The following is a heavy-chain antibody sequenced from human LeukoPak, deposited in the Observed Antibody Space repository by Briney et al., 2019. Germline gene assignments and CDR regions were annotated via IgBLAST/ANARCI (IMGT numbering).Heavy chain of an antibody. CDR2: IYPGDSDT. CDR3: ARRSYGGKDFDY. J-gene: IGHJ4*02. V-gene: IGHV5-51*01. Sequence: GESLKISCKGSGYIFTSYWITWVRQMPGKGLEWMGIIYPGDSDTRYSPSFQGQVTISADKSINTAYLQWSSLKASDTAMYYCARRSYGGKDFDYWAREPWSPSPQ. CDR1: GYIFTSYW. D-gene: IGHD4-23*01.